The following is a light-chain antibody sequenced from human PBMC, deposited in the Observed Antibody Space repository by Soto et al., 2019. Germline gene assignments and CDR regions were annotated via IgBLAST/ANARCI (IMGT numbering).Light chain of an antibody. CDR2: DDR. CDR3: QVWDTRSDLGV. V-gene: IGLV3-21*02. J-gene: IGLJ2*01. Sequence: SYELTQPPSVSVAPGQTARITCGGNNIGSKSVHWYQQKPGQAPVLVVYDDRDRPSGIPERFSGSNSGNTATLTISRVEAGDEADYYCQVWDTRSDLGVFGGGTKVTVL. CDR1: NIGSKS.